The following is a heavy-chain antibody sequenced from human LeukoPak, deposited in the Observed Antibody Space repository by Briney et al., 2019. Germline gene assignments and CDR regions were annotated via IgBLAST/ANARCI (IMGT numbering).Heavy chain of an antibody. D-gene: IGHD6-19*01. CDR2: ISGSGGST. CDR1: GFTFSNYA. V-gene: IGHV3-23*01. Sequence: LPGGSLRLSCAASGFTFSNYAMTWVRQAPGKGLEWVSGISGSGGSTYYADSVKGRFTISRDNSKNTLYLQMNSLRAEDTAVYYCAGGKDARIAVAGPFDYWGQGTLVTVSS. J-gene: IGHJ4*02. CDR3: AGGKDARIAVAGPFDY.